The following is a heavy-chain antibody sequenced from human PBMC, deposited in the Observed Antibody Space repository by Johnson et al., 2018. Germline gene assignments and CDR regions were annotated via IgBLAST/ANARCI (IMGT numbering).Heavy chain of an antibody. CDR1: GFTFSNAR. CDR3: TTYDY. V-gene: IGHV3-15*01. J-gene: IGHJ4*02. Sequence: VQLVQSGGGLVKPGGSLRISCAGSGFTFSNARMAWVRQAPGKGPAWVGRIKRKTDGGTTDYATPGKCRFTIARDDSKNTVFLQMKSLKIEDTGVYYWTTYDYWGQGTLVTVSS. CDR2: IKRKTDGGTT.